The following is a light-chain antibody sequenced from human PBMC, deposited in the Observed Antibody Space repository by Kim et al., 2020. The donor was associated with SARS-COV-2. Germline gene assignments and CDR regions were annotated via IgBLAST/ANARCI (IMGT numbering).Light chain of an antibody. CDR1: ESISIW. CDR3: QQYNSYSPYS. J-gene: IGKJ2*03. Sequence: ASVGDRITITCRARESISIWLAWYQQKPGKAPKLLIYKASNLQSGVPARFSGSGSGTEFTLTISALQPDDFATYYCQQYNSYSPYSFGQGTKLEI. CDR2: KAS. V-gene: IGKV1-5*03.